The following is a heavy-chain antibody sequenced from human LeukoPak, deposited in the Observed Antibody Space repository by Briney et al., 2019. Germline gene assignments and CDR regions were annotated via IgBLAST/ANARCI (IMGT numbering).Heavy chain of an antibody. Sequence: GGSLRLSCAASGFTVSSNYMNWVRQAPGKGLEWVSAISGSGGSTYYADSVKGRFTISRDNSKNTLYLQMNSLRAEDTAVYYCAKDSGSYFQHWGQGTLVTVSS. CDR2: ISGSGGST. D-gene: IGHD1-26*01. V-gene: IGHV3-23*01. CDR3: AKDSGSYFQH. CDR1: GFTVSSNY. J-gene: IGHJ1*01.